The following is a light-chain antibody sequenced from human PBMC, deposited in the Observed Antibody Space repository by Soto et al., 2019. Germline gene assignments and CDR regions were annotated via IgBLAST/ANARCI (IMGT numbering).Light chain of an antibody. CDR2: EVT. J-gene: IGLJ1*01. CDR1: SSDVGGYDY. V-gene: IGLV2-14*01. Sequence: QSVLTQPASVSGSPGQSITISCTGTSSDVGGYDYVSWYQHHPGKAPKVMIYEVTNRPSGVSNRFSGSKSGNTASLTISGLLAGDEADYYCSSYTSSSTYVFGTGTKVTVL. CDR3: SSYTSSSTYV.